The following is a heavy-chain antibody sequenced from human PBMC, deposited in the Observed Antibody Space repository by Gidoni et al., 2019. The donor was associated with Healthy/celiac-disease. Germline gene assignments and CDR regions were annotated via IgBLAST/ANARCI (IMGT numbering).Heavy chain of an antibody. CDR3: ARFLRGRTKFFDY. CDR1: GGSFSGYY. Sequence: QVQLQQWGAGLLKPSETLSLTCAVYGGSFSGYYWSWIRPPPGKGLEWIGEINHSGSTNYNPSLKSRVTISVDTSKNQFSLKLSSVTAADTAVYYCARFLRGRTKFFDYWGQGTLVTVSS. J-gene: IGHJ4*02. CDR2: INHSGST. V-gene: IGHV4-34*01. D-gene: IGHD3-16*01.